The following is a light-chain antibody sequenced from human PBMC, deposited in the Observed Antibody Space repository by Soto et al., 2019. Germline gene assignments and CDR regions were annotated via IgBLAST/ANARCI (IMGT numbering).Light chain of an antibody. Sequence: DIQMTQSPPALSAFVGDRVTITCRASQNIDTYLNWYQQKPGKAPELLIHDASSLQSGVPSRFSGSGSGAYFTLTSGSLQPEDFAVYYCQQSYSSPPTFGQGTKV. CDR2: DAS. CDR3: QQSYSSPPT. CDR1: QNIDTY. J-gene: IGKJ1*01. V-gene: IGKV1-39*01.